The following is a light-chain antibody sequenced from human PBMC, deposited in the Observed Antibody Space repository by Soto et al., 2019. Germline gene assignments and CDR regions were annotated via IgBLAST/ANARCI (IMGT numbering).Light chain of an antibody. CDR3: QQLSKWPPYT. Sequence: EIVLTQSPATLSLSPGERATLSCRASQSVSSYLAWYQQKPGQAPRLLIYDASNRATGIPARFSGSGSGTDFTLTSSSLEPEDVAVYYCQQLSKWPPYTFGQGNKLEIQ. J-gene: IGKJ2*01. CDR1: QSVSSY. CDR2: DAS. V-gene: IGKV3-11*01.